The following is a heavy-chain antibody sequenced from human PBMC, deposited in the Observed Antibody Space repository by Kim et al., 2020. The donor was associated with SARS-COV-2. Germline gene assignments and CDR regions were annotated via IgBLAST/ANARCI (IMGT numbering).Heavy chain of an antibody. CDR1: GFTLSSYW. CDR2: IKQDGSEK. J-gene: IGHJ4*02. Sequence: GGSLRLSCAASGFTLSSYWMSWVRQAPGKGLEWVANIKQDGSEKYYADSVKGRFTISRDNAKNSLYLQMNSLRAEDTAVYYCARGGHYWGQGPLVTVSS. V-gene: IGHV3-7*04. CDR3: ARGGHY.